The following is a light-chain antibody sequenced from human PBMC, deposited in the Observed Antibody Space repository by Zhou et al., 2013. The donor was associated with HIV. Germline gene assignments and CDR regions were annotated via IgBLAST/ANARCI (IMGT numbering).Light chain of an antibody. Sequence: DIQLTQSPSFLSASVRDRVTITCRASQGISSYLAWYQQKPGKAPKLLIYAASTLQSGVPSRFFGSGSGTYFTLTINGLRPEDFATYYCLQDYSYPRTFGQGTKLEIK. CDR2: AAS. CDR3: LQDYSYPRT. V-gene: IGKV1-9*01. J-gene: IGKJ2*01. CDR1: QGISSY.